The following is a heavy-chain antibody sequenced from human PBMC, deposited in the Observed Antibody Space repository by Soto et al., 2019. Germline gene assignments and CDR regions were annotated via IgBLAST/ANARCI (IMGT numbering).Heavy chain of an antibody. CDR2: INPSGGST. CDR1: GYTFASYY. Sequence: ASVKVSCTASGYTFASYYMHWVRQAPGQGLEWMGIINPSGGSTSYAQKFQGRVTMTRDTSTGTVYMELSSLRSEDTAVYYCARSYCGGDCYLFDYWGQGTLVTVS. V-gene: IGHV1-46*01. J-gene: IGHJ4*02. D-gene: IGHD2-21*02. CDR3: ARSYCGGDCYLFDY.